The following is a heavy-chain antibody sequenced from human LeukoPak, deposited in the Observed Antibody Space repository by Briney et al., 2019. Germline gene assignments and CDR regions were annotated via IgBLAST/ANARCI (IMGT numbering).Heavy chain of an antibody. CDR2: IYSDGST. Sequence: GGSLRLSCAASGFTVSSNYMSWVRQAPGKGLEWVSVIYSDGSTYYADSVKGLFTISRDSSKNTLYLQMNSLRAEDTAVYYCARSLLGYSYVLDYWGQGTLVTVSS. D-gene: IGHD5-18*01. V-gene: IGHV3-66*01. CDR1: GFTVSSNY. J-gene: IGHJ4*02. CDR3: ARSLLGYSYVLDY.